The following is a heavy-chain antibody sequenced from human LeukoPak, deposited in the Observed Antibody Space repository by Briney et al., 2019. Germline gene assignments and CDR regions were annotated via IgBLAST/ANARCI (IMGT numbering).Heavy chain of an antibody. J-gene: IGHJ4*02. D-gene: IGHD2/OR15-2a*01. V-gene: IGHV3-7*01. CDR1: GFTFSSYA. CDR2: IKEDGSQE. CDR3: ARRIYYFDY. Sequence: GGSLRLSCAASGFTFSSYAMSWVRHTPGKGLEWVANIKEDGSQEYYVDSVKGRFTISRDNAKNSLYLQMNSLRAEDTAVYYCARRIYYFDYWGQGTLVTVSS.